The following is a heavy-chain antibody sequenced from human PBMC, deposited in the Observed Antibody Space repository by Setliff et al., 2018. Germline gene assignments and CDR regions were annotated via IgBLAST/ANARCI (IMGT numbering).Heavy chain of an antibody. V-gene: IGHV4-59*08. Sequence: SETLSLTCNVSGGSISGYYWSWIRQPPGKGLEWIGNIYSSGSIKYNPSLRSRDTISVDTVKNQFSLRLSSLTAADTAVYYCARAPDSGTYYNLYPYYNDVWGKGTTVTVSS. CDR2: IYSSGSI. CDR3: ARAPDSGTYYNLYPYYNDV. J-gene: IGHJ6*03. D-gene: IGHD1-26*01. CDR1: GGSISGYY.